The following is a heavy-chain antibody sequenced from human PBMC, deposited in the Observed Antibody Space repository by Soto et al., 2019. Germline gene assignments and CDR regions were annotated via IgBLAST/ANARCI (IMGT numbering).Heavy chain of an antibody. D-gene: IGHD1-20*01. J-gene: IGHJ5*02. Sequence: GGSLRLSCAASGFTFSSYAMSWVRQAPGKGLEWVSVISGSGGSTYYADSVKGRFTISRDNSKNTLYLQMNSLRAEDTAVYYCGKLFRSLSLTGTTGDNWFDPWGQGTLVTVSS. CDR3: GKLFRSLSLTGTTGDNWFDP. CDR1: GFTFSSYA. V-gene: IGHV3-23*01. CDR2: ISGSGGST.